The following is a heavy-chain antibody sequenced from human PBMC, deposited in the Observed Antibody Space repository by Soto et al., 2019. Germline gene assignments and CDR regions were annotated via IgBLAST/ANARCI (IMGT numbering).Heavy chain of an antibody. J-gene: IGHJ1*01. CDR1: GYTFTSYG. V-gene: IGHV1-18*04. CDR3: AMDYGDRPEYFKP. CDR2: ISPLKGRT. Sequence: QGQLVQSGPDLKRPGASMKVSCKASGYTFTSYGISWVRQAPGQGLEWMAWISPLKGRTQYSQKAQGRVTLSTDTSSSTAYMEMTTLRVDDTAVYYCAMDYGDRPEYFKPWGQGTLVTVS. D-gene: IGHD4-17*01.